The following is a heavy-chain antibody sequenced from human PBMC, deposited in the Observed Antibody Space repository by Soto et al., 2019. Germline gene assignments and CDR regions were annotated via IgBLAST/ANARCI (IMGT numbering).Heavy chain of an antibody. D-gene: IGHD1-26*01. V-gene: IGHV1-18*01. CDR2: ISAYNGNT. CDR1: GYTFTSYG. Sequence: QVQLVQSGAEVKKPGASVKVSCKASGYTFTSYGISWVRQAPGQGLEWMGWISAYNGNTNYAQQLQGRVTRTTATSTSTAYMELSSLRSDDTAVYYCAREALLRLYYYYGMDVWGHGTTFTVAS. J-gene: IGHJ6*02. CDR3: AREALLRLYYYYGMDV.